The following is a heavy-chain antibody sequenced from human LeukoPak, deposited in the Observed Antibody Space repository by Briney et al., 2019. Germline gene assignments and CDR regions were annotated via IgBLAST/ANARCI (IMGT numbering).Heavy chain of an antibody. CDR2: INAGNGNT. J-gene: IGHJ4*02. Sequence: ASVKVSCKASGYTFTSYAMHWVRQAPGQRLEWMGWINAGNGNTKYSQKFQGRVTITRDTSASTAYMELSSLRSEDTAVYYCARDSDKWELLYYFDYWGQGTLVTVSS. CDR1: GYTFTSYA. V-gene: IGHV1-3*01. D-gene: IGHD1-26*01. CDR3: ARDSDKWELLYYFDY.